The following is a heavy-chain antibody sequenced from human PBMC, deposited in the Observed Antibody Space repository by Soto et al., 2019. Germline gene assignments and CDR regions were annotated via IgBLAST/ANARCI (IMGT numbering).Heavy chain of an antibody. V-gene: IGHV4-30-2*01. CDR1: GGSITSGGYS. CDR2: MYHSGNT. CDR3: ASSKYDVLAGTVWFDP. Sequence: PSEALPVTCADSGGSITSGGYSWGWIRQPPGQGLEWIGYMYHSGNTYYNPSLKGRVTISLDHSRNQFSLRLNSVTAADTAVYFCASSKYDVLAGTVWFDPWGQGTLVSVSS. D-gene: IGHD3-16*01. J-gene: IGHJ5*02.